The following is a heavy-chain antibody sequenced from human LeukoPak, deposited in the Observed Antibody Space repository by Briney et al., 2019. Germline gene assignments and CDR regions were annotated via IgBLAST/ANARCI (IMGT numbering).Heavy chain of an antibody. D-gene: IGHD6-13*01. Sequence: PGGSLRLSCAASGFTFSSYSMNWVRQAPGRGLEWVSCISSSSSYRYYADSVKGRFTISRDNAKNSVYLQMNSLRAEDTAVYYCARDGSSSWYYYWGQGTLVTVSS. CDR1: GFTFSSYS. CDR3: ARDGSSSWYYY. CDR2: ISSSSSYR. V-gene: IGHV3-21*01. J-gene: IGHJ4*02.